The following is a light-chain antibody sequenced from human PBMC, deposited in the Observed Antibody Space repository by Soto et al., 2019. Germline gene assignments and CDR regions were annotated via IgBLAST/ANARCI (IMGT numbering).Light chain of an antibody. J-gene: IGKJ1*01. V-gene: IGKV1-5*01. Sequence: DIQMTQSPSTLSASVGGRVTITCRASQSISSWLAWYQQKPGKAPKLLIYDATSLESGVPSRFSGSESGTEFTLTISSLQPDDFATYYCQQYSSYSPKTFGQGTKVDIK. CDR3: QQYSSYSPKT. CDR1: QSISSW. CDR2: DAT.